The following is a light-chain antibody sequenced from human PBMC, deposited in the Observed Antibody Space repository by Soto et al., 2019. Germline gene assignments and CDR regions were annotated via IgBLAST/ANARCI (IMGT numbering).Light chain of an antibody. J-gene: IGLJ1*01. V-gene: IGLV2-14*03. Sequence: QSVLTQPASVSGSPGQSIAISCTGTSTDVGAYNYVSWYQQHPGKAPKLMIYDVTNRPSGVSDRFSGSKSGNTASLTISGLQAEDEADYYCSSHTRSNTYVFGTGTKVTVL. CDR2: DVT. CDR1: STDVGAYNY. CDR3: SSHTRSNTYV.